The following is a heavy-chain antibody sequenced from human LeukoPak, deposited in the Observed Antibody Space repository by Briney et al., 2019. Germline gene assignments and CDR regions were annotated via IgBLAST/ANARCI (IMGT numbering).Heavy chain of an antibody. CDR1: GGTFSGYA. V-gene: IGHV1-69*13. CDR2: IIPIFGTA. D-gene: IGHD3-9*01. J-gene: IGHJ4*02. CDR3: ARMRRSRDVLRYFDWLPSGFDY. Sequence: GASVKVSCKASGGTFSGYAISWVRQAPGQGLEWMGGIIPIFGTANYAQKFQGRVTITADESTSTAYMELSSLRSEDTAVYYCARMRRSRDVLRYFDWLPSGFDYWGQGTLVTVSS.